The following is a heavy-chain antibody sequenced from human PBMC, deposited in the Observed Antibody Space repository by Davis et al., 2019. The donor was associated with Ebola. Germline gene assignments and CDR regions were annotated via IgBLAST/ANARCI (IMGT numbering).Heavy chain of an antibody. J-gene: IGHJ4*02. CDR2: ISGDGRST. CDR3: IKDFGSS. D-gene: IGHD6-6*01. Sequence: PGGSLRLSCAASGFLFEDYAMHWVRQGPGKGLEWVSFISGDGRSTIYADSVRGRFTISRDNSRSSLHLHMNNVTTGDTALYYCIKDFGSSWGQGTLVTVSS. CDR1: GFLFEDYA. V-gene: IGHV3-43*02.